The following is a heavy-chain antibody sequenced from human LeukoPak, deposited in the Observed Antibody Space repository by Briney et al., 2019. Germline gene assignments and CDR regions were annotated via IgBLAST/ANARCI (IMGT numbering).Heavy chain of an antibody. CDR2: IIPIFGTA. Sequence: SVKVSCKASGGTFSSYAISWVRQAPGQGLEWMGGIIPIFGTANYAQKFQGRVTITADKSTSTAYMELSSLRSEDTAVHYCARGPTWYYFDYWGQGTLVTVSS. CDR1: GGTFSSYA. D-gene: IGHD2-15*01. CDR3: ARGPTWYYFDY. V-gene: IGHV1-69*06. J-gene: IGHJ4*02.